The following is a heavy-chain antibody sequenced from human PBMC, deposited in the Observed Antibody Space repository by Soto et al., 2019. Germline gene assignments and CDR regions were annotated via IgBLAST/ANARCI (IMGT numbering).Heavy chain of an antibody. Sequence: QVQLQESGPGLVKPSETLSLTCTVSGGSITNYYCSWFRQPPGKGLEWIGYINYDGYSAYNLSLKRRVTLSMDGSETRSSLMLASVTPTDTAVYYCSSHGFGPLHGLVDVWGPGTTVIVSS. D-gene: IGHD3-10*01. J-gene: IGHJ6*02. CDR1: GGSITNYY. CDR2: INYDGYS. V-gene: IGHV4-59*08. CDR3: SSHGFGPLHGLVDV.